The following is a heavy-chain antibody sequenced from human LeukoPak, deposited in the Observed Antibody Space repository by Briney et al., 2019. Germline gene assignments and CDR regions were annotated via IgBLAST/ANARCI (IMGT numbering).Heavy chain of an antibody. CDR2: IYYRGST. CDR1: GGSISSSSYY. V-gene: IGHV4-39*07. D-gene: IGHD2-2*01. J-gene: IGHJ5*02. CDR3: ARRYCSSTSCSNGNWFDP. Sequence: SETLSLTCTVSGGSISSSSYYWGWIHQPPGKGLEWIGSIYYRGSTYYNPSLKSRVTISVDTSKNQFSLKLSSVTAADTAVYYCARRYCSSTSCSNGNWFDPWGQGTLVTVSS.